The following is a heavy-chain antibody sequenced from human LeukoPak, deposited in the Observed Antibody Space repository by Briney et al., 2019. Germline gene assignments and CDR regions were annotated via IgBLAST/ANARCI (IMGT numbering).Heavy chain of an antibody. V-gene: IGHV4-59*01. Sequence: SSETLSLTCTVSGGSISSYYWSWIRQPPGKGLEWIGCIYYSGSTNYNPSLKSRVTISVDTSKNQFSLKLSSVTAADTAVYYCAREGGGNGLDYFDYWGQGTLVTVSS. CDR3: AREGGGNGLDYFDY. D-gene: IGHD4-23*01. CDR2: IYYSGST. J-gene: IGHJ4*02. CDR1: GGSISSYY.